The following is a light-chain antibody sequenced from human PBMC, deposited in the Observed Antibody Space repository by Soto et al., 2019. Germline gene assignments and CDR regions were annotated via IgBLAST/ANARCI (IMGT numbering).Light chain of an antibody. CDR3: QAWDSSTYV. V-gene: IGLV3-1*01. Sequence: SYELTQPPSVSVSPGQTASITCSGDKLGDKYACWYQQKPGQSPVLVIYQDNKRPSGSPERFSGSNSGNTATLTISGTQAMDEADYYCQAWDSSTYVFGTGTKLTVL. CDR2: QDN. CDR1: KLGDKY. J-gene: IGLJ1*01.